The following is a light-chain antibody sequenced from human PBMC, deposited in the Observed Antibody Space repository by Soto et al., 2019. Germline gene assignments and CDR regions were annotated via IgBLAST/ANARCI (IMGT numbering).Light chain of an antibody. CDR3: QQRDNWRT. J-gene: IGKJ4*01. CDR1: QSVSSS. V-gene: IGKV3-11*01. Sequence: EIVLTQSPATLSLSPGERATLSCRASQSVSSSLAWYQQKPGQAPRLLIYDASNRATGIPARFSGSGSGTDYTLTTTSLEPDDFAVYYCQQRDNWRTCGGGTKVEIK. CDR2: DAS.